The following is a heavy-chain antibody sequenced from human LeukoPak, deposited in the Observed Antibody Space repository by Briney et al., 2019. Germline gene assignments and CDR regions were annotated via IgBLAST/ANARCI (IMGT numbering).Heavy chain of an antibody. CDR2: INSDGSST. V-gene: IGHV3-74*01. CDR3: ARVSPNNYDILTGPDAFDI. CDR1: GFTFSSYW. J-gene: IGHJ3*02. D-gene: IGHD3-9*01. Sequence: GGSLRLSCAASGFTFSSYWMHWVRQAPGKGLVWVSRINSDGSSTSYADSVKGRFTISRDNAKNTLYLKMNSLRAEDTAVYYCARVSPNNYDILTGPDAFDIWGQGTMVTVSS.